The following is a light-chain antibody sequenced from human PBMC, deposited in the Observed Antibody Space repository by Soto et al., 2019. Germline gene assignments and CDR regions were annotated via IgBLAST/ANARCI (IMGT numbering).Light chain of an antibody. CDR3: CSYRDGSARV. CDR2: KGT. V-gene: IGLV2-14*02. CDR1: SSDVGAYNS. J-gene: IGLJ3*02. Sequence: QSALAQPASVSGSPGQSITISCTGTSSDVGAYNSVSWYQQHPHKAPQVIIYKGTQRPSGVSNRFSGSTSGNAASLTISGLQADDEADYYCCSYRDGSARVFGGGTKLTVL.